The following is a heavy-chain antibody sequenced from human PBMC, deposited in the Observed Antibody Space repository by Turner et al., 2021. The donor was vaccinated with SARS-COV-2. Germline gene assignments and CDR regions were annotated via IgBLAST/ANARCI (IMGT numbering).Heavy chain of an antibody. D-gene: IGHD3-22*01. Sequence: QVQLGQSGGGVVQPGRSLRLAWAAAGFTFSSYGMHWVRQAPGKGLAWVALISYDGSNKYYADSVKDRFTISRDNSKNTLYLQMNSLRAEDTAVYYCAKTIGSYYDSSGYYQYFDYWGQGTLVTVSS. V-gene: IGHV3-30*18. CDR1: GFTFSSYG. CDR2: ISYDGSNK. CDR3: AKTIGSYYDSSGYYQYFDY. J-gene: IGHJ4*02.